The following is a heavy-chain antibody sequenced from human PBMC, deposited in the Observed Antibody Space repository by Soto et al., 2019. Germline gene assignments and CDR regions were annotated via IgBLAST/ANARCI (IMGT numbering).Heavy chain of an antibody. Sequence: QVQLQESGPGLVKPSQTLSLTCTVSGGSISSGGYYWSWIRQHPGKGLEWIGYIYYSGSTYYNPSRKSRVTKSVDTSKNQFSLKLSSVTAADTAVYYCARSRSGSWFHYYYYGMDVWGQGITVTVSS. V-gene: IGHV4-31*03. D-gene: IGHD6-13*01. J-gene: IGHJ6*02. CDR3: ARSRSGSWFHYYYYGMDV. CDR1: GGSISSGGYY. CDR2: IYYSGST.